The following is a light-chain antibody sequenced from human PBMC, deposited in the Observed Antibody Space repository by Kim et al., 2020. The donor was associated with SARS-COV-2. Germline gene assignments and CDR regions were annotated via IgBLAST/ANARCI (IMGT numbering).Light chain of an antibody. J-gene: IGKJ2*03. CDR1: QSISVW. CDR2: DAS. Sequence: DIQMTQSPSTLSASVGDRVTITCRASQSISVWLAWYQQKPGKAPKLLIHDASSLESGVPSRFSGSGSGTEFTLTISSLQPDDFATYYCQQYNTYSYSFGQGTKLEI. CDR3: QQYNTYSYS. V-gene: IGKV1-5*01.